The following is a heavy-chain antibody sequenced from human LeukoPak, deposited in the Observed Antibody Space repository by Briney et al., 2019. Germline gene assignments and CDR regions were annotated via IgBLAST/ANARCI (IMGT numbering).Heavy chain of an antibody. D-gene: IGHD7-27*01. J-gene: IGHJ4*02. CDR3: ARDRRTGEDSDY. Sequence: KSSETLSPTCTVSGYSISSGYYWGWIRQPPGKGLEWIGSIYHSGSTYYNPSLKSRVTISVETSKNQFSLKLSSVTAADTAVYYCARDRRTGEDSDYWGQGTLVTVSS. CDR2: IYHSGST. CDR1: GYSISSGYY. V-gene: IGHV4-38-2*02.